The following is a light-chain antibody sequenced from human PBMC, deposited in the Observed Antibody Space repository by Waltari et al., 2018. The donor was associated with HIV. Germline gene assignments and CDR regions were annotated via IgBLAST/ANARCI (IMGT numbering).Light chain of an antibody. J-gene: IGLJ3*02. V-gene: IGLV2-8*01. Sequence: QSALPPPPSASGSPGQSVTISCTGARSDFGRYLYVSWYQPRPGKAPKLILYEVNKRPSGVADRFSGSKSGNTASLTVSGLQAEDEADYYCTFFAGNNRLFGGGTKLIVL. CDR1: RSDFGRYLY. CDR3: TFFAGNNRL. CDR2: EVN.